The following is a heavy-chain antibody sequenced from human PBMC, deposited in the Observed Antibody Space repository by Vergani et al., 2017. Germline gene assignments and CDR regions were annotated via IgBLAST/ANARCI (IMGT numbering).Heavy chain of an antibody. V-gene: IGHV5-10-1*03. J-gene: IGHJ4*02. CDR2: IDPSDSYT. D-gene: IGHD1-7*01. Sequence: EVQLVQSGAEVKKPGESLRISCKGSGYSFTSYWISWVRQMPGKGLEWMGRIDPSDSYTNYSPSFQGHVPISADKSISTAYLQWSSLKASDTAMYYCARQFRITGTTTAENYWGQGTLVTVSS. CDR3: ARQFRITGTTTAENY. CDR1: GYSFTSYW.